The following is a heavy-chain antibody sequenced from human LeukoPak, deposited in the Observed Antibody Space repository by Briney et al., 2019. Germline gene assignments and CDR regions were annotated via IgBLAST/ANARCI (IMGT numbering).Heavy chain of an antibody. D-gene: IGHD4-17*01. J-gene: IGHJ4*02. V-gene: IGHV1-3*01. CDR1: GYIFSDYA. CDR3: ARARWTSTVTTYYLDY. CDR2: INAGNGKT. Sequence: ASVKVSCKASGYIFSDYAIQCVRQAPGQGLEWMGWINAGNGKTKYSQKFQGRVTITRDTSASTAYMELSGLRSEDTAVYYCARARWTSTVTTYYLDYWGQGTLVTVSS.